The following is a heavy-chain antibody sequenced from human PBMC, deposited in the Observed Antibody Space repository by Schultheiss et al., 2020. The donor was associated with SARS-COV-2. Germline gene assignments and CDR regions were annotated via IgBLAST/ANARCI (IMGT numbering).Heavy chain of an antibody. V-gene: IGHV3-73*01. CDR2: IRSKANSYAT. J-gene: IGHJ5*02. D-gene: IGHD3-3*01. CDR3: TRPGHDFWSGYFER. CDR1: GFTFSSYA. Sequence: GGSLRLSCAASGFTFSSYAMHWVRQASGKGLEWVGRIRSKANSYATAYAASVKGRFTISRDDSKNTAYLQMNSLKTEDTAVYYCTRPGHDFWSGYFERWGQGTLVTVSS.